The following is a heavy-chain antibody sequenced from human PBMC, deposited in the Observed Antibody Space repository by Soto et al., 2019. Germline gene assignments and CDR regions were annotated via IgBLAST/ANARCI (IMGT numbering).Heavy chain of an antibody. Sequence: SETLSLTCAVYGGSFSGYYWSWIRQPPGKGLEWIGEINHSGSTNYNPSLKSRVTISVGTSKNQFSLKLSSVTDADTAVYYCARGRGGWCSGGSCYRPLGYYGMDVWGQGTTVTVSS. J-gene: IGHJ6*02. D-gene: IGHD2-15*01. CDR3: ARGRGGWCSGGSCYRPLGYYGMDV. CDR2: INHSGST. V-gene: IGHV4-34*01. CDR1: GGSFSGYY.